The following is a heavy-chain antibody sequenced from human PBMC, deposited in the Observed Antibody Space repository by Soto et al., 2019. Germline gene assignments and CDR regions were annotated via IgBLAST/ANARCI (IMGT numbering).Heavy chain of an antibody. V-gene: IGHV3-30*03. D-gene: IGHD4-17*01. CDR3: ASPYLR. CDR1: GFTFSSYG. CDR2: ISYDGSNK. Sequence: GGSLRLSCAASGFTFSSYGMHWVRQAPGKGPEWVAVISYDGSNKYYADSVKGRFTISRDNSKNTLYLQMNSLRAEDTAVYYCASPYLRWGQGTLVTVSS. J-gene: IGHJ4*02.